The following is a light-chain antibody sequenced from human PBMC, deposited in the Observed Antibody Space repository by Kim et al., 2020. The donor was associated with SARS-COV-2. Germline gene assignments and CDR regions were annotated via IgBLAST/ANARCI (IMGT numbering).Light chain of an antibody. CDR2: DAS. J-gene: IGKJ4*01. CDR3: QQSDKRPLS. Sequence: DIQITQSPSSLSASVGDRVTITCQASQDISNYLSSCQQKPGKAPKLLIYDASNLETGVPSMFSGSGSGTDFTVTISCLQPEDIAAYYCQQSDKRPLSFGGGTKVDIK. CDR1: QDISNY. V-gene: IGKV1-33*01.